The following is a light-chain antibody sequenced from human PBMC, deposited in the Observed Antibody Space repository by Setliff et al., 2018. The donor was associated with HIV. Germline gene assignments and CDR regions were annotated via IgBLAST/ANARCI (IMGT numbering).Light chain of an antibody. CDR3: ASYRPNDLGV. V-gene: IGLV2-14*03. J-gene: IGLJ1*01. CDR1: SSDVGSYDF. Sequence: QSVLIQPASVSGSPGQSVTVSCTGTSSDVGSYDFVSWYQQLPGKAPKLLIYEVSDRPSGVSHRFSGSKSGNTASLTISGLQSEDEADYCCASYRPNDLGVFGTGTKVTVL. CDR2: EVS.